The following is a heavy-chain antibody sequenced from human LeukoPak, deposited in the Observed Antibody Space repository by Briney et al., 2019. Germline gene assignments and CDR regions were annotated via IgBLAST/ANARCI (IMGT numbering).Heavy chain of an antibody. Sequence: PGGSLRLSCAASGFTVSSNYMTWVRQAPGKGLEWVSVIYSGGSTYYGDSVKGRFTISRDNSKNTLYLQMNSLRAEDTAVYYCARGTSSAYFQLYFDYWGQGTLVTVSS. D-gene: IGHD3-22*01. CDR3: ARGTSSAYFQLYFDY. CDR2: IYSGGST. V-gene: IGHV3-53*01. CDR1: GFTVSSNY. J-gene: IGHJ4*02.